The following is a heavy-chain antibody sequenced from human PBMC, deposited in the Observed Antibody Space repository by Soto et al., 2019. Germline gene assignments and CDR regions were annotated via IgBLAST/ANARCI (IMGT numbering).Heavy chain of an antibody. CDR3: ARDRYYGSVSYYNPNWFDP. CDR1: GGTFSSYA. V-gene: IGHV1-69*01. CDR2: IIPIFGTA. D-gene: IGHD3-10*01. Sequence: QVQLVQSGAEVKKPGSSVKVSCKASGGTFSSYAISWVRQAPGQGLEWMGGIIPIFGTANYAQKFQGRVTITADESTSTAYMELSSLRSEDTAVYYCARDRYYGSVSYYNPNWFDPWGQGTLVTVSS. J-gene: IGHJ5*02.